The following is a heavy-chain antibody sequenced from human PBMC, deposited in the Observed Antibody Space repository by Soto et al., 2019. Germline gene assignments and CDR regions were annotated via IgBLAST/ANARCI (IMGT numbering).Heavy chain of an antibody. D-gene: IGHD6-13*01. CDR2: ISGSGGSK. CDR1: GFTFSNYA. J-gene: IGHJ4*02. CDR3: AYSSTPFDY. V-gene: IGHV3-23*01. Sequence: EVQLLESGGGLVQPGGSLRLSCAASGFTFSNYAMSWVRQAPGKGLEWVSAISGSGGSKYYADSVKARFTISRDNSKNALYLQMNSLRAEDTAVYYCAYSSTPFDYWGQGTLVTVSS.